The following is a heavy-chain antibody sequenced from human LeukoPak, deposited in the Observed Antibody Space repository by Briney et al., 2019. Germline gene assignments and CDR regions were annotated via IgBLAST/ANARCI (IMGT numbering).Heavy chain of an antibody. J-gene: IGHJ6*02. Sequence: LCESLMISCTASGYSITCYWNGGVRPMPGEGLERIGIIYPGGSDTRYSPSFQGQVTISADKSISTAYLQWSSLKASDTAMYYCARTFGSSWYSPSYGMDVRGQGTTVTVSS. CDR3: ARTFGSSWYSPSYGMDV. CDR1: GYSITCYW. CDR2: IYPGGSDT. V-gene: IGHV5-51*01. D-gene: IGHD6-13*01.